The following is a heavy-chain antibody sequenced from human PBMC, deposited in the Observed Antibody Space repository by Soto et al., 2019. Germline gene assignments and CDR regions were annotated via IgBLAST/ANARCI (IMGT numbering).Heavy chain of an antibody. J-gene: IGHJ2*01. CDR1: GGSFSGYY. Sequence: QVQLQQWGAGLLKPSETLSLTCAVYGGSFSGYYWSWIRQPPGKGLEWIGEINHSGSTNYNPSLKSRVTISVDTSKNQFSLNLSSVTAADTAVYYCARADIVVVPATYEDWYFDLWGRGTLVTVSS. CDR2: INHSGST. CDR3: ARADIVVVPATYEDWYFDL. V-gene: IGHV4-34*01. D-gene: IGHD2-2*01.